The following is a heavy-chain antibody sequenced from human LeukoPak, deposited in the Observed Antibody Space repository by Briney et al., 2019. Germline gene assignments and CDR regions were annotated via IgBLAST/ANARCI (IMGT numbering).Heavy chain of an antibody. J-gene: IGHJ5*02. CDR2: IWYDGSNK. Sequence: GGSLRLSCAASGFTFSSYGKHWVRQAPGKGLEWVAVIWYDGSNKYYADSVKGRFTISRDNSKNTLYLQMNSLRAEDTAVYYCARDYVRVPAATNWFDPWGQGTLVTVSS. CDR3: ARDYVRVPAATNWFDP. D-gene: IGHD2-2*01. CDR1: GFTFSSYG. V-gene: IGHV3-33*01.